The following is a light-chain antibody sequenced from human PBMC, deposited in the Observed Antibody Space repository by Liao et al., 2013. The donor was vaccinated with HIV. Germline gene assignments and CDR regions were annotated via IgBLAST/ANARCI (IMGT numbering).Light chain of an antibody. J-gene: IGLJ1*01. CDR1: NIGSKS. V-gene: IGLV3-21*01. CDR2: YDR. Sequence: SYEVTQPPSVSVAPGKAARIPCGGNNIGSKSVHWYQQKPGQAPVLVIYYDRDRPSGIPVRFSGSSSGTTVTLTISGVQAEDEADYYCQSADSSGTYPYVFGTGTKVTVL. CDR3: QSADSSGTYPYV.